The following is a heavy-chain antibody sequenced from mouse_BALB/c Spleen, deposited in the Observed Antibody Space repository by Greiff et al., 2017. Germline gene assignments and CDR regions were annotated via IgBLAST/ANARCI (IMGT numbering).Heavy chain of an antibody. CDR2: INPGSGGT. CDR1: GYAFTNYL. J-gene: IGHJ3*01. Sequence: QVQLQQSGAELVRPGTSVKVSCKASGYAFTNYLIEWVKQRPGQGLEWIGVINPGSGGTNYNEKFKGKATLTADKSSSTAYMQLSSLTSDDSAVYFCARSDYGNPAWFAYWGQGTLVTVSA. V-gene: IGHV1-54*01. CDR3: ARSDYGNPAWFAY. D-gene: IGHD2-1*01.